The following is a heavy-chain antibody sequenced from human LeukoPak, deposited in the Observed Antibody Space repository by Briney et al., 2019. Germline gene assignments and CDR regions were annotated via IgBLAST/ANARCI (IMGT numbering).Heavy chain of an antibody. CDR3: ARRGGSRAGGFDY. CDR1: GGSISSYY. J-gene: IGHJ4*02. Sequence: SETLSLTCTVSGGSISSYYWSWIRQSPGKALDWIGYIYYSGSTNYNPSLKSRVTISVDTSKNQFSLKLSSVTAADTAVYYCARRGGSRAGGFDYWGQGTLVTVSS. CDR2: IYYSGST. V-gene: IGHV4-59*08. D-gene: IGHD1-26*01.